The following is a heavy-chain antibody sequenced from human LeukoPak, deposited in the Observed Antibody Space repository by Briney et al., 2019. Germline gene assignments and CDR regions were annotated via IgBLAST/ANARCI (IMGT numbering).Heavy chain of an antibody. V-gene: IGHV4-39*07. D-gene: IGHD6-13*01. CDR2: FYYSGST. CDR1: GGSISSSSHY. CDR3: ATTGFVGSSWYWGWFDP. J-gene: IGHJ5*02. Sequence: PSETLSLTCTVSGGSISSSSHYWGWIRQSPGKGLEWIGSFYYSGSTYYNPSLKSRVTISVDKSKNQFSLKLSSVTAADTAVYYCATTGFVGSSWYWGWFDPWGQGTLVTVSS.